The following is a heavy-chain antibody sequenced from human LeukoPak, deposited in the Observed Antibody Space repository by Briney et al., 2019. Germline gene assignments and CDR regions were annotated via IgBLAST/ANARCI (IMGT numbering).Heavy chain of an antibody. D-gene: IGHD1-26*01. V-gene: IGHV3-74*01. CDR2: INNDATSK. CDR3: ARDRYYIIDY. Sequence: GGSLRLSCAASGFSFSSTWMHWVRQAPGRGLEWVSLINNDATSKTYADSVKGRFTISRDNAKNTVYLQMDSLRDEDTAVYCCARDRYYIIDYWGQGALVTVSS. J-gene: IGHJ4*02. CDR1: GFSFSSTW.